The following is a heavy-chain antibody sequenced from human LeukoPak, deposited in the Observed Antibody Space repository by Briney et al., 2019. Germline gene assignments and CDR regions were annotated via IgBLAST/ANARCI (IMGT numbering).Heavy chain of an antibody. D-gene: IGHD3-9*01. Sequence: SETLSLTCTVSGGSISSYYWIWLRQPPGQELEWIGYIYYSGGTTYNPSLERRLTISVDRSKNQFSLKLRSVTAADTAMYYCARVTGGLTKAFDIWGQGTMVTVSS. CDR2: IYYSGGT. J-gene: IGHJ3*02. CDR3: ARVTGGLTKAFDI. V-gene: IGHV4-59*01. CDR1: GGSISSYY.